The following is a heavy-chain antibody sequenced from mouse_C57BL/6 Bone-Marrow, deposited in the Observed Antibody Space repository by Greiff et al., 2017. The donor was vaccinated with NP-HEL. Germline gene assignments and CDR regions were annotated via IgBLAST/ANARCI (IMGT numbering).Heavy chain of an antibody. Sequence: QVQLQQSGAELVRPGASVKLSCKASGYTFTDYYINWVKQRPGQGLEWIARIYPGSGNTYYNEKFKGKATLTAEKSSSTAYMQLSSLTSEDSAVYFCARWRIYYGYFYYYAMDYWGQGTSVTVSS. D-gene: IGHD2-2*01. CDR1: GYTFTDYY. V-gene: IGHV1-76*01. J-gene: IGHJ4*01. CDR3: ARWRIYYGYFYYYAMDY. CDR2: IYPGSGNT.